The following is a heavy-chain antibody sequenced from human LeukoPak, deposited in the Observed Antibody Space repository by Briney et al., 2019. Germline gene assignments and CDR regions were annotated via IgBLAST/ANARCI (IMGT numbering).Heavy chain of an antibody. J-gene: IGHJ4*02. CDR3: AKGGASVYAVDY. CDR2: IWYDGSNK. D-gene: IGHD2-8*01. Sequence: GGSLRLSCAASGFTFSSYGMHWVRQAPGKGLEWVAVIWYDGSNKYYADSVKGRFTISRDNSKNTLYLQMNSLRAEDTAVYYRAKGGASVYAVDYWGQGTLVTVSS. CDR1: GFTFSSYG. V-gene: IGHV3-33*06.